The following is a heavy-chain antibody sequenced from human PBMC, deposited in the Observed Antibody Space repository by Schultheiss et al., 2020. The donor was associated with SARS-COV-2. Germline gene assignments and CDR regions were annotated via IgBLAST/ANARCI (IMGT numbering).Heavy chain of an antibody. CDR3: ARKGSSWDYGMDV. V-gene: IGHV1-69*02. CDR2: IIPILGIA. J-gene: IGHJ6*02. CDR1: GGTFSSYT. Sequence: SVKVSCKASGGTFSSYTISWVRQAPGQGLEWMGRIIPILGIANYAQKFQGRVTITADKSTSTAYMELSSLRSEDTAVYYCARKGSSWDYGMDVWGQGTTVTVSS. D-gene: IGHD6-13*01.